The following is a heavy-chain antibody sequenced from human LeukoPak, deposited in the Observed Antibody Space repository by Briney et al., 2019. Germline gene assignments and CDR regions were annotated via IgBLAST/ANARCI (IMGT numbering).Heavy chain of an antibody. CDR3: ARFCSGGSCYSDYYYGMDV. CDR2: MNPNRGNT. Sequence: GASVKVSCKASGYTCTSYDINWVRQATGQGLEWMGWMNPNRGNTGYAQKFQGRVTMTRNTSISTAYMELSSLRSEDTAVYYCARFCSGGSCYSDYYYGMDVWGQGTTVTVSS. D-gene: IGHD2-15*01. CDR1: GYTCTSYD. V-gene: IGHV1-8*01. J-gene: IGHJ6*02.